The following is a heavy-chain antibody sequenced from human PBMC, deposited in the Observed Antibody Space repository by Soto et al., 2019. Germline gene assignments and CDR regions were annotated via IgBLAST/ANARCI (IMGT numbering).Heavy chain of an antibody. CDR1: GGSVSSYY. CDR2: IYYSGST. CDR3: ARDVGTPLTYYYYGMDV. D-gene: IGHD1-1*01. J-gene: IGHJ6*02. Sequence: SETLSLTCTVSGGSVSSYYWSWIRQPPGKGLEWIGYIYYSGSTNYNPSLKSRVTISVDTSKNQFSLKLSSVTAADTAVYYCARDVGTPLTYYYYGMDVWGRGTTVTVSS. V-gene: IGHV4-59*02.